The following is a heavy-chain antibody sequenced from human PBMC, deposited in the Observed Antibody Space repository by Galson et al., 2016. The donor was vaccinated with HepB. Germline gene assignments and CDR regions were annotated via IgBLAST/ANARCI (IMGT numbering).Heavy chain of an antibody. Sequence: SLRLSCAASGFFFSGRAMSWVRQAPGKGLEWVSGINRYGATTGYAASVKGRFTISRDNSNNTLYLQMNSLTTEDTAVYYCARDDYSGGRDSPDYWGQGTLVTVSS. CDR3: ARDDYSGGRDSPDY. D-gene: IGHD4/OR15-4a*01. V-gene: IGHV3-23*01. CDR2: INRYGATT. CDR1: GFFFSGRA. J-gene: IGHJ4*02.